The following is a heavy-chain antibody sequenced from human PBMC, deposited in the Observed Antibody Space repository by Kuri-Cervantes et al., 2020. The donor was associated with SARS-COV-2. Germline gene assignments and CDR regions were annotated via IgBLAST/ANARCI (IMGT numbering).Heavy chain of an antibody. Sequence: GSLRLSCSVSGFSISSGTYYWGWIRQLPGEGLEWIGSMYYGGSRITHYNPSLKSRVTISLDMPKNQFSLKVNSVTVADTAVYYCAAKAGDFWYFDLWGRGTLVTVSS. CDR3: AAKAGDFWYFDL. V-gene: IGHV4-39*01. CDR1: GFSISSGTYY. J-gene: IGHJ2*01. CDR2: MYYGGSRIT. D-gene: IGHD7-27*01.